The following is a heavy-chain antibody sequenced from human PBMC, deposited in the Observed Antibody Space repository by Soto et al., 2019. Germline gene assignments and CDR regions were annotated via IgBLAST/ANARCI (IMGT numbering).Heavy chain of an antibody. CDR3: AHRSDSSRPASYYFDY. J-gene: IGHJ4*02. CDR1: GFSLSTSAVG. D-gene: IGHD6-13*01. V-gene: IGHV2-5*02. CDR2: IYWDDEK. Sequence: QITLKESGPTLVKPTQTLTLTCTFSGFSLSTSAVGVGWIRQPPGKALEWLALIYWDDEKRYSPSLKTRLTNTKHTSKNQVVLTITNMAPVDTATYYCAHRSDSSRPASYYFDYWGQGTLVTVSS.